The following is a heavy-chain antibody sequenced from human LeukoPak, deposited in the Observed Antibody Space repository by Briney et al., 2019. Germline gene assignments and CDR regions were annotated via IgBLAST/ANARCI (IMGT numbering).Heavy chain of an antibody. J-gene: IGHJ4*02. CDR2: INRDGSQI. V-gene: IGHV3-7*01. Sequence: GGSLRLSCAASGFTFSSYAMSWVRQAPGKGLEWVANINRDGSQINYVDSVKGRFTISRDNAKNSVHLQMNSLRAEDTAVYYCARDSRGPGILGYWGQGTLVTVSS. D-gene: IGHD3-10*01. CDR3: ARDSRGPGILGY. CDR1: GFTFSSYA.